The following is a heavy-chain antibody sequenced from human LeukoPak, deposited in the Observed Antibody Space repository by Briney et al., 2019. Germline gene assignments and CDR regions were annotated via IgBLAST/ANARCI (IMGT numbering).Heavy chain of an antibody. D-gene: IGHD3-16*01. CDR2: IYYSGSA. Sequence: SETLSLTCTVSGGSISSYYWSWIRQPPGKGLEWIGYIYYSGSANYNPSLKSRVTTSINTSKNQFSLKLTSVTAADTAVYYCARSQIWVYDYVRGSPQPTFDYWGQGTLVTVSS. CDR3: ARSQIWVYDYVRGSPQPTFDY. J-gene: IGHJ4*02. V-gene: IGHV4-59*08. CDR1: GGSISSYY.